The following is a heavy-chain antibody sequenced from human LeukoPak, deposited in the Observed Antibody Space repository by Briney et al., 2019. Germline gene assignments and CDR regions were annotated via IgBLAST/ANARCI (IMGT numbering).Heavy chain of an antibody. CDR3: AREAECSGGSCYSYGWFDP. J-gene: IGHJ5*02. Sequence: SETLSLTCTVSGGSVSSGLNKWSWIRQPPGKELEWIGDISYSGSANYNPSLRSRVTISLDTSTNQFSLTLGSVTAADTAVYYCAREAECSGGSCYSYGWFDPWGQGTQVIVYS. CDR1: GGSVSSGLNK. CDR2: ISYSGSA. V-gene: IGHV4-61*01. D-gene: IGHD2-15*01.